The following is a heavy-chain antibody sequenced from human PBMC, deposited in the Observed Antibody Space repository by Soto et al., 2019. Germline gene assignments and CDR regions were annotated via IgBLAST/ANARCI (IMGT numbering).Heavy chain of an antibody. J-gene: IGHJ4*02. D-gene: IGHD4-17*01. CDR2: IFYSGST. CDR3: VSQRTTVPTQAYFDY. V-gene: IGHV4-31*03. CDR1: GGSISSGGYY. Sequence: SETLSLTCTVSGGSISSGGYYWSWIRQHPGKGLEWIGYIFYSGSTYYNPSLKSRVAISVDTSKNQFSLSLNSVTASDTAVYFCVSQRTTVPTQAYFDYWGPGALVTVSS.